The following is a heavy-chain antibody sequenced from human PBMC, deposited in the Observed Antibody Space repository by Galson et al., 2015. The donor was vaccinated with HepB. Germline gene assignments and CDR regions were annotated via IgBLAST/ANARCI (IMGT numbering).Heavy chain of an antibody. Sequence: SLRLSCAASGFTFSSYAMHWVRPAPGKGLEWVVVISYDGSKKYYADSVKGRFAISRDNSKNTLYLQMDSLRVEDTAVYYCARGDVSDYVPTPFDSWGQGTLVTVSS. CDR3: ARGDVSDYVPTPFDS. CDR1: GFTFSSYA. V-gene: IGHV3-30*09. J-gene: IGHJ4*02. D-gene: IGHD1-26*01. CDR2: ISYDGSKK.